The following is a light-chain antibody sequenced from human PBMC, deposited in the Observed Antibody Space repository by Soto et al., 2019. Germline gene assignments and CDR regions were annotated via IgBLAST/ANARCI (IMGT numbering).Light chain of an antibody. CDR3: LQAYNYPRT. V-gene: IGKV1-6*01. J-gene: IGKJ1*01. CDR2: AAS. Sequence: AVQMTQSPSSLSAYVRDIVTITCRVSQGIRNDLALYQQKPGRSPRLLIFAASTLQSGVPSRFSGSGAGTDFTLTISSLQPEDFATYYCLQAYNYPRTFGQGTKV. CDR1: QGIRND.